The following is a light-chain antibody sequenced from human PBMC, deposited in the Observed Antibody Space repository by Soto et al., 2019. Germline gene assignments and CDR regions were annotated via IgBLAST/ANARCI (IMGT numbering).Light chain of an antibody. J-gene: IGKJ4*01. CDR3: QQYDASPLT. V-gene: IGKV3-20*01. CDR2: AAS. Sequence: QSPGTPSLSPGERATLSCRASQSVSSTYLAWYQQKPGQAPRLLIYAASSRAPGIPDRFSGSGSGTDFTLTISRLGPEDFAVYFCQQYDASPLTFGGGTKVDIK. CDR1: QSVSSTY.